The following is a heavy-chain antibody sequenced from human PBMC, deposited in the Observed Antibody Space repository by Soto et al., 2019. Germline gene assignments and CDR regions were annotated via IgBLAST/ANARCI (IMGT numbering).Heavy chain of an antibody. CDR1: GGSVSSGSYY. CDR3: ARESITIFGVVMGFDY. CDR2: IYYSGST. Sequence: SETLSLTCTVFGGSVSSGSYYWSWIRQPPGKGLEWIGYIYYSGSTNYNPSLKSRVTISVDTSKNQFSLKLSSVTAADTAVYYCARESITIFGVVMGFDYWGQGTLVTVSS. V-gene: IGHV4-61*01. J-gene: IGHJ4*02. D-gene: IGHD3-3*01.